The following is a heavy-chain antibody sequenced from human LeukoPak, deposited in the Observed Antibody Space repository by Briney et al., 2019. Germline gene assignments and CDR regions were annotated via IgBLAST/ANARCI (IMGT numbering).Heavy chain of an antibody. CDR1: GFTFSSYA. CDR3: ARERWDFWSGYPPYYYYYMDV. V-gene: IGHV3-23*01. CDR2: ISGSGGST. Sequence: RPGGSLRLSCAASGFTFSSYAMSWVRQAPGKGLEWVSAISGSGGSTYYADSVKGRFTISRDNSKNTLYLQMNSLRAEDTAVYYCARERWDFWSGYPPYYYYYMDVWGKGTTVTVSS. J-gene: IGHJ6*03. D-gene: IGHD3-3*01.